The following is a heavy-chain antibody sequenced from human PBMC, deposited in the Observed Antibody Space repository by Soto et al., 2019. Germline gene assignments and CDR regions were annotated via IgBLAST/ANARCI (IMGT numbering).Heavy chain of an antibody. V-gene: IGHV4-30-4*01. J-gene: IGHJ4*02. CDR2: IYYSGST. Sequence: SETLSLTCTVSGGSISSGDYYWSWIRQPPGKGLEWIGYIYYSGSTYYNPSLKSRVTISVDTSKNQFSLKLSSVTAADTAVYFCATESGSTYGYFDHWGQGTQVTVS. CDR3: ATESGSTYGYFDH. CDR1: GGSISSGDYY. D-gene: IGHD5-18*01.